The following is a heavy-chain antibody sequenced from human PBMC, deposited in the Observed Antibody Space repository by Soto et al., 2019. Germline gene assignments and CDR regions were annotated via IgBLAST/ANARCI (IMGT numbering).Heavy chain of an antibody. J-gene: IGHJ6*02. CDR1: GFTFSSYE. V-gene: IGHV3-48*03. CDR2: ISSSGSTI. Sequence: EVQLVESGGGLVQPGGSLRLSCAASGFTFSSYEMNWVRQAPGKGLEWVSYISSSGSTIYYADSVKGRFTISRDSANNSLYLQMNSLRAEDTSVYYCARGNYYYYGMDVWGQGTTVTVSS. CDR3: ARGNYYYYGMDV.